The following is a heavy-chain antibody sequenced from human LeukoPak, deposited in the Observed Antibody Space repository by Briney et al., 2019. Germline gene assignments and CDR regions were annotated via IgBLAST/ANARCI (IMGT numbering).Heavy chain of an antibody. CDR3: AREAYYYGSGSYYGEWFDP. J-gene: IGHJ5*02. D-gene: IGHD3-10*01. V-gene: IGHV3-48*01. Sequence: GGSLRLSCAASGFTFSSYSMNWVRQAPGKGLEWVSYISSSSSTIYYADSVKGRFTISRDNAKNSLYLQMNSLRAEDTAVYYCAREAYYYGSGSYYGEWFDPWGQGTLVTVSS. CDR1: GFTFSSYS. CDR2: ISSSSSTI.